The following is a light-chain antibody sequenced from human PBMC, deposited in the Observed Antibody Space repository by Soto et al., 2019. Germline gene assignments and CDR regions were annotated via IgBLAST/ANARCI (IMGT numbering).Light chain of an antibody. CDR1: QTVSSN. Sequence: EIVMTQSPATLSVSPGEGATLSCRASQTVSSNLAWYQQKPGQAPMLLISGASTRATGIPARFSGSGSGTEFTLTISSLQSEDFAVYYCHQYNNWPLTFGGGTKVEIK. CDR3: HQYNNWPLT. CDR2: GAS. J-gene: IGKJ4*01. V-gene: IGKV3-15*01.